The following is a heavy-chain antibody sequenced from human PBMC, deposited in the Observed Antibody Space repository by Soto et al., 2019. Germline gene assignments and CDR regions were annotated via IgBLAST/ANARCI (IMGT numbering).Heavy chain of an antibody. D-gene: IGHD2-15*01. J-gene: IGHJ5*02. Sequence: SETLSLTCAVSGFSISSGYYWGWIRQPPRKGLEWIGSLYHSVSTYYNPSLKSRVTISVDTSKNQFSLKLISVTAADTAVYYCARDNSQNYGTPAASSWFHPWGQGTPVTV. CDR3: ARDNSQNYGTPAASSWFHP. V-gene: IGHV4-38-2*02. CDR1: GFSISSGYY. CDR2: LYHSVST.